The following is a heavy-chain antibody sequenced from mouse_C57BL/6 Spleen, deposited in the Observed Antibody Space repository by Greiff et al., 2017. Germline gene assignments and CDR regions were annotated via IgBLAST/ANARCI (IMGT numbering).Heavy chain of an antibody. CDR2: IYPGDGDT. V-gene: IGHV1-82*01. CDR1: GYAFSSSW. CDR3: ARGTAQASWFAY. J-gene: IGHJ3*01. D-gene: IGHD3-1*01. Sequence: VQLQQSGPELVKPGASVKISCKASGYAFSSSWMTWVKQRPGKGLEWIGRIYPGDGDTNYNGKFKGKATLAADKSSSTAYMQLSSLTSEDSAVYFCARGTAQASWFAYWGQGTLVTVSA.